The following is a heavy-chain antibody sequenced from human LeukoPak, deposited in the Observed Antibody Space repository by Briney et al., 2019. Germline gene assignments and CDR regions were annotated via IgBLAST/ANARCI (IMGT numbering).Heavy chain of an antibody. CDR1: GFTFSSSA. V-gene: IGHV3-53*01. J-gene: IGHJ4*02. Sequence: GGSLRLSCAASGFTFSSSAMGWVRQAPGKGLEWVSVIYSGGETFYADSVKGRFTISRDNSKNTLYVQMNSLRAEDTAVYFCAITSSVWYYFDRWGQGTPVTVSS. CDR3: AITSSVWYYFDR. D-gene: IGHD6-19*01. CDR2: IYSGGET.